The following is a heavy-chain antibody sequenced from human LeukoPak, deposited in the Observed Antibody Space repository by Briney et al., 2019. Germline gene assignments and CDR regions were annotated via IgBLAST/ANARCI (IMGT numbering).Heavy chain of an antibody. V-gene: IGHV3-74*01. D-gene: IGHD6-19*01. CDR3: ARVRDGYSSGLDV. CDR2: INPDASDT. J-gene: IGHJ6*02. CDR1: KFTFDYFW. Sequence: PGGSLRFSCAASKFTFDYFWMNWVRLVPGTGLLWVSRINPDASDTEYADSVKVRFTVSRDNARNTLYLEMRRLSVQDSGVYYCARVRDGYSSGLDVWGPGTCVTVSS.